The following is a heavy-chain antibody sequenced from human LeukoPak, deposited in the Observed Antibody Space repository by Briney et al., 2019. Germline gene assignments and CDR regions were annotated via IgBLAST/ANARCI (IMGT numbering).Heavy chain of an antibody. D-gene: IGHD2-2*01. CDR3: AKDRRYCSSTSCRYYYYYYMDV. Sequence: GGSLRLSYAASGFTFSSYGMSWVRQAPGKGLEWVSAISGSGGSTCYADSVKGRFTIARDNSKNTLYLQMNSLRAEDTAVYYCAKDRRYCSSTSCRYYYYYYMDVWGKGTTVTISS. V-gene: IGHV3-23*01. CDR2: ISGSGGST. CDR1: GFTFSSYG. J-gene: IGHJ6*03.